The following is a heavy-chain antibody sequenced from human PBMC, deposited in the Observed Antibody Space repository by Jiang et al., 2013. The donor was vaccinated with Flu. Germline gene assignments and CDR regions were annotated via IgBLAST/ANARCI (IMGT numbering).Heavy chain of an antibody. Sequence: VQLVESGAEVKKPGSSVRVSCKASGGTFSTYPVNWVRQAPGQGLEWMGRIIPFLGETNYAQNFQGRVTITADKSTNTAFMELSGLTSEDAAVYYCTRGGTGTTPAEDFDYWGREPWSPSPQ. D-gene: IGHD1-1*01. CDR1: GGTFSTYP. CDR2: IIPFLGET. V-gene: IGHV1-69*09. J-gene: IGHJ4*02. CDR3: TRGGTGTTPAEDFDY.